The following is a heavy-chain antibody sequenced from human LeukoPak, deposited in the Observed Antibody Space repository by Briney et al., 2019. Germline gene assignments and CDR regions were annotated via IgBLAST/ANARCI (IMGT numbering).Heavy chain of an antibody. Sequence: SETLSLTCTVSGGSISSGSYYWSWIRQPAGKGLEWIGRIYTSGSTNYNPSLKSRVTISVDKSKNQFSLKLSSVTAADTAVYYCARAGYSSSYFDYWGQGTLVTVSS. CDR3: ARAGYSSSYFDY. J-gene: IGHJ4*02. D-gene: IGHD6-13*01. V-gene: IGHV4-61*02. CDR2: IYTSGST. CDR1: GGSISSGSYY.